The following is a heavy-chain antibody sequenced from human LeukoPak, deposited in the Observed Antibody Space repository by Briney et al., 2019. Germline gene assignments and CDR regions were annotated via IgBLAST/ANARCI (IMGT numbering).Heavy chain of an antibody. CDR1: GGSFSGYY. D-gene: IGHD5-12*01. J-gene: IGHJ4*02. Sequence: SETLSLTCAVYGGSFSGYYWGWVRQSPGKGLEWIGNIYSSGNTYYNASLKSRVTMYIDTSKNQFSLKLSSVTAADTAMYYCAKSNGYGLIDYWGQGTLVTVSS. CDR3: AKSNGYGLIDY. V-gene: IGHV4-34*01. CDR2: IYSSGNT.